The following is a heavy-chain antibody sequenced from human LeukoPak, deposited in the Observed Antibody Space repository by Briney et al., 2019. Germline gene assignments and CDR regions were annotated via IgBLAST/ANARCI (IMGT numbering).Heavy chain of an antibody. J-gene: IGHJ3*02. Sequence: PSETLSLTCTVSGGSISSSSYYWGWICQPPGKGLEWIGSIYYSGSTYYNPSLKSRVTISVDTSKNQFSLKLSSVTAADTAVYYCARVPITMVRGVTPLFDIWGQGTMVTVSS. CDR1: GGSISSSSYY. V-gene: IGHV4-39*07. CDR2: IYYSGST. CDR3: ARVPITMVRGVTPLFDI. D-gene: IGHD3-10*01.